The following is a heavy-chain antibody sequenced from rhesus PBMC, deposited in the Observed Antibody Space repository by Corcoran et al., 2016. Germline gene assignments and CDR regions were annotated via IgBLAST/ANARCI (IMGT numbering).Heavy chain of an antibody. D-gene: IGHD4-29*01. V-gene: IGHV4-80*01. CDR3: TTSSDYVCKI. Sequence: QVQLQASGPGLVKPSETLSLTCAVSGASFNNYWWSWVRQSTGKGLEWIGEINGNSGRTNYNPAPKGRVTISKDASKNHFSLKLISVTAADTAVYYCTTSSDYVCKIWGQGVLVTVSS. CDR2: INGNSGRT. CDR1: GASFNNYW. J-gene: IGHJ1*01.